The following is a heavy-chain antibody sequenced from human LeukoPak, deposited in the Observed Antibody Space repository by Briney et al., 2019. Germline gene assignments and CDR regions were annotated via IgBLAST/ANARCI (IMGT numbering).Heavy chain of an antibody. J-gene: IGHJ4*02. CDR1: GFTFSTYW. CDR3: ASGSSYSGY. V-gene: IGHV3-7*01. Sequence: GGSLRLSCAASGFTFSTYWMTWVRQAPGKGLEWVANIKQDGSEEYYVDSVKGRFTISRDNAKNSLYLQMNSLRAKDTAIYYCASGSSYSGYWGQGTLVTVSS. CDR2: IKQDGSEE. D-gene: IGHD2-15*01.